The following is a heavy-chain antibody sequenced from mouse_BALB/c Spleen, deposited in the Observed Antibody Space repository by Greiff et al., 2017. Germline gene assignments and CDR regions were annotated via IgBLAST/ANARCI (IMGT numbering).Heavy chain of an antibody. Sequence: LVESGAELVKPGASVKLSCKASGYTFTSYYMYWVKQRPGQGLEWIGEISPSNGGTNFNEKFKSKATLTVDKSSSTAYMQLSSLTSEDSAVYYCTRGGYGSSSPFFYWGQGTTLTVSS. J-gene: IGHJ2*01. D-gene: IGHD1-1*01. CDR2: ISPSNGGT. CDR1: GYTFTSYY. V-gene: IGHV1S81*02. CDR3: TRGGYGSSSPFFY.